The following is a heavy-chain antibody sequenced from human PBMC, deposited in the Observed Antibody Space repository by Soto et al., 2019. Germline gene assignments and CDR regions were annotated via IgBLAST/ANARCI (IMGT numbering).Heavy chain of an antibody. D-gene: IGHD6-13*01. CDR1: GYTFSSYA. V-gene: IGHV1-3*05. CDR3: ASQLYSSSLDY. CDR2: INSGNGNT. J-gene: IGHJ4*02. Sequence: QVQLVQSGAEEKKPGASVKVSCKASGYTFSSYAIHWVRQAPGHRLEWMGWINSGNGNTMYSQKFQGRVTITRDTSASTAYMELSSLRSEDTAVYFCASQLYSSSLDYWGQGTLVTVSS.